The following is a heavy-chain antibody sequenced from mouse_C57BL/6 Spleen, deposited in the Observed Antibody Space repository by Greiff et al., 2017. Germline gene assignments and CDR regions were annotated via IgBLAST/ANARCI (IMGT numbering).Heavy chain of an antibody. J-gene: IGHJ1*03. V-gene: IGHV5-4*01. CDR2: ISDGGSYT. D-gene: IGHD1-1*01. Sequence: EVMLVESGGGLVKPGGSLKLSCAASGFTFSSYAMSWVRQTPEKRLEWVATISDGGSYTYYPDNVKGRFTISRDNAKNNLYLQMSHLKSEDTAMYYCARDGDYYGSSYFDVWGTGTTVTVSS. CDR3: ARDGDYYGSSYFDV. CDR1: GFTFSSYA.